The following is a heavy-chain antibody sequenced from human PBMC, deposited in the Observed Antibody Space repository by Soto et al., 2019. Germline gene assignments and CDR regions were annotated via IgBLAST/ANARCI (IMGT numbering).Heavy chain of an antibody. CDR1: GYTFTSHY. J-gene: IGHJ3*01. CDR3: ARALFEVQNAFNV. D-gene: IGHD3-10*01. CDR2: MNPSGGST. Sequence: QVQLVQSGAEVKKPGASVKVSCKASGYTFTSHYMHWVRQAPGQGLEWMGMMNPSGGSTTYAQEFQGRVTMTRDTSTSTVYMEVTSLRSEDTAVYYCARALFEVQNAFNVWGQGTMVTVSS. V-gene: IGHV1-46*01.